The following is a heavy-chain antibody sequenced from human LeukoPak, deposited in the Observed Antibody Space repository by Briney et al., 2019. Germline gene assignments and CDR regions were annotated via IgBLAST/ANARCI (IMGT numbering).Heavy chain of an antibody. CDR2: IGQDGGEK. CDR3: ARDGTAAGLYFDL. V-gene: IGHV3-7*01. CDR1: GFTFSNYW. Sequence: GGSLRLSCAVSGFTFSNYWMNWVRQAPGKGLEWVASIGQDGGEKSYVDSVKGRFTISRDNTENSLYLQMSSLRAEDTAVYYCARDGTAAGLYFDLWGQGTLVTVSS. J-gene: IGHJ4*01. D-gene: IGHD6-13*01.